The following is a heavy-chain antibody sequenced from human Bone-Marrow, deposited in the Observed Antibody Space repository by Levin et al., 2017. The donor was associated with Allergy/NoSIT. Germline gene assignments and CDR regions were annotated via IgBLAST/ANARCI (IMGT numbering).Heavy chain of an antibody. V-gene: IGHV1-18*01. CDR2: VSAYSGNT. J-gene: IGHJ6*02. Sequence: TWVRQAPGQGLAWMGWVSAYSGNTTYALNLQDRVTMTTDTATNTAYMELTSLRSDDTAIYYCARGHFPYYYYGMDVWGQGTTVVVSS. CDR3: ARGHFPYYYYGMDV.